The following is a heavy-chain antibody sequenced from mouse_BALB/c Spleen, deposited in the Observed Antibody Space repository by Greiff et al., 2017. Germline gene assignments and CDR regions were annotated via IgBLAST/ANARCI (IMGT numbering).Heavy chain of an antibody. V-gene: IGHV2-6-4*01. CDR2: IWGGGST. D-gene: IGHD2-14*01. CDR1: GFSLSRYS. Sequence: QVQLKESGPGLVAPSQSLSITCTVSGFSLSRYSVHWVRQPPGKGLEWLGMIWGGGSTDYNSALNSRLSISKDNSKSQVFLKMNSLQTDDTAMYYCARNWMYDVEFAYWGQGTLVTVSA. CDR3: ARNWMYDVEFAY. J-gene: IGHJ3*01.